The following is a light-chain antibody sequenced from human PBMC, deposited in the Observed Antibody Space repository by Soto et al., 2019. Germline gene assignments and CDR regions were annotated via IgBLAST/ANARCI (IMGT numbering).Light chain of an antibody. Sequence: DIQMTQSPSSLSASVGDRVTITCRASQSISSYLNWYQQKPGKAPKLLIYAASSLQSGVPSRFSGSGSGTDFTLTISSLQPEDFPTYYCQPSYSTPRTFGQGTKVEIK. J-gene: IGKJ1*01. CDR2: AAS. CDR3: QPSYSTPRT. CDR1: QSISSY. V-gene: IGKV1-39*01.